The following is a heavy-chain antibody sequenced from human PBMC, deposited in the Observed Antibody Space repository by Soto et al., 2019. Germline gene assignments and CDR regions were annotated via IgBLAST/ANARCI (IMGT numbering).Heavy chain of an antibody. V-gene: IGHV1-69*01. CDR2: IIPMFDTP. J-gene: IGHJ4*02. D-gene: IGHD1-20*01. CDR1: GGTFSNYY. Sequence: QVQLVQSGAEVKKPGSSMKVSCKTSGGTFSNYYISWVRQAPGQGLEWMGDIIPMFDTPKYAQKFQGRVTITADESTSAADMGLSSLRAEDTAVYYCARGYSTGYFDYWGQGTLITVSS. CDR3: ARGYSTGYFDY.